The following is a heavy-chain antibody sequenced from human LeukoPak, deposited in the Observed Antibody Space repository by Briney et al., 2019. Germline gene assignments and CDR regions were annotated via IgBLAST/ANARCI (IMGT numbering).Heavy chain of an antibody. Sequence: ASVKVSCKVSGYTLTELSMHWVRQAPGKGLEWMGGFDPEDGETIHAQKFQGRVTMTEDTSTDTAYMELSSLRSEDTAVYYCATDRGRYCSGGSCYFGSVFDYWGQGTLVTVSS. J-gene: IGHJ4*02. CDR1: GYTLTELS. V-gene: IGHV1-24*01. CDR2: FDPEDGET. D-gene: IGHD2-15*01. CDR3: ATDRGRYCSGGSCYFGSVFDY.